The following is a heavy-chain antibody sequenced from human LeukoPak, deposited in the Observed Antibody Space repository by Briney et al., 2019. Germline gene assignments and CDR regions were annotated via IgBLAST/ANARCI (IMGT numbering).Heavy chain of an antibody. J-gene: IGHJ4*02. V-gene: IGHV3-74*01. Sequence: TGGSLRLSCAASGFTFSGYWMDWVRQAPGQGLAWVSRIKIDGITTSYADSVKGRFTISRDNAKNTLFLQMNSLRAEDTAVYYCARVKMITFGGVSYYYFDYWGQGTLVTVSS. CDR2: IKIDGITT. CDR3: ARVKMITFGGVSYYYFDY. D-gene: IGHD3-16*01. CDR1: GFTFSGYW.